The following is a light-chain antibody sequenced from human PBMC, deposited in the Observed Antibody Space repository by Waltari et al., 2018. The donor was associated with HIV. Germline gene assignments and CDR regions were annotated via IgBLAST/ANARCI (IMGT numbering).Light chain of an antibody. CDR1: YSDVGDYNY. Sequence: QSALTQPRSVSGSPGQSVTISCTGTYSDVGDYNYVSWYQQHPRQAPKLMIYDVSQRPSGVPDRFSGYQSGNTASLTISGLQADDDADYYCCSFAGTYTIFGGGTKLTVL. J-gene: IGLJ2*01. V-gene: IGLV2-11*01. CDR2: DVS. CDR3: CSFAGTYTI.